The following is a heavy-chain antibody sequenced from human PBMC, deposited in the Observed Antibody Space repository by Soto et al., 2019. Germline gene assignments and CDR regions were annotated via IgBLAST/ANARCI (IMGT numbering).Heavy chain of an antibody. V-gene: IGHV4-59*08. CDR2: IYYTGST. CDR1: GASISSYY. J-gene: IGHJ4*02. CDR3: AKTPSDGSAYCPAYFDY. Sequence: PSETLSLTCTVSGASISSYYWGWIRQPPGKGLEWVGYIYYTGSTNTNPSLKSRVTMSVDTSKNQLSLKLSSVTAADTAVYYCAKTPSDGSAYCPAYFDYWGQGTLVTVSS. D-gene: IGHD3-22*01.